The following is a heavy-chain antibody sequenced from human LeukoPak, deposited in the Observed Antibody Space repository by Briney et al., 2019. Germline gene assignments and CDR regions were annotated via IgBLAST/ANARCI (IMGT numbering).Heavy chain of an antibody. V-gene: IGHV3-53*01. Sequence: GGSLRLSCAASGFTVSNNYMSWVRQAPGKGLKGVSITYSDSNTNYADSVKGRFTISRDTSQNTLSLQMNSLRAEDTAVYYCVRKNRDFNAAFDIWGQGTVVTVSS. CDR3: VRKNRDFNAAFDI. CDR2: TYSDSNT. CDR1: GFTVSNNY. D-gene: IGHD2-21*02. J-gene: IGHJ3*02.